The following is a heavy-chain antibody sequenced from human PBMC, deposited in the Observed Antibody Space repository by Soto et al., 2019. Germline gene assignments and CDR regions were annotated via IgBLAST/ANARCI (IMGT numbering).Heavy chain of an antibody. V-gene: IGHV4-59*08. CDR2: IYYSGNT. CDR1: GGSISSYY. J-gene: IGHJ6*02. D-gene: IGHD4-4*01. Sequence: SETLSLTWTVSGGSISSYYWSWIRQPPVKGLEWIGNIYYSGNTYYNPSLKSRLIISIDTSKNQFSLKVGSVTAADTAMYYCARHISNFRYYYYAMDVWGQGTTVTVSS. CDR3: ARHISNFRYYYYAMDV.